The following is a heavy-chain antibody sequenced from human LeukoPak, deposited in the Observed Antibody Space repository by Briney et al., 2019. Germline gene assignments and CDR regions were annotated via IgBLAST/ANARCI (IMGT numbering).Heavy chain of an antibody. Sequence: GSLRLSCTASGFTFSGYSMNWIRQPPGKGLEWIGSIYYSGSTYYNPSLKSRVTISVDTSKNQFSLKLSSVTAADTAVYYCARGIAVVGDAFDIWGQGTMVTVSS. CDR2: IYYSGST. CDR3: ARGIAVVGDAFDI. J-gene: IGHJ3*02. CDR1: GFTFSGYS. V-gene: IGHV4-39*01. D-gene: IGHD6-19*01.